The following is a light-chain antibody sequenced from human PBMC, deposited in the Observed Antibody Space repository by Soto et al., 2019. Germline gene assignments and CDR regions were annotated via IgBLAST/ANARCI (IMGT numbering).Light chain of an antibody. CDR3: QRYNNWPLT. CDR2: DTS. Sequence: EVVLTQSPATLSVSPCEGVTLSCRASQVIGATLAWYQHKPGQTPRLLIYDTSARATGVPARFSGSRSGPEFTLTINSLQSEDFAIYYCQRYNNWPLTFGGGTKVDIK. CDR1: QVIGAT. J-gene: IGKJ4*01. V-gene: IGKV3-15*01.